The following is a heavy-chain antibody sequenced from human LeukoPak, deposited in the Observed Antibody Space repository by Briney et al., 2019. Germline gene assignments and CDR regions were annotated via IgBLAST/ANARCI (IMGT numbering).Heavy chain of an antibody. CDR2: ISSSSSYI. CDR1: GFTFSSYS. D-gene: IGHD3-3*01. J-gene: IGHJ4*02. V-gene: IGHV3-21*01. CDR3: ARDGTYYDFWSGYPPTPLFDY. Sequence: GGSLRLSCAASGFTFSSYSMNWVRQAPGKGLEWVSSISSSSSYIYYADSVKGRFTISRDNAKNSLYLQMNSLRAEDTAVYYCARDGTYYDFWSGYPPTPLFDYWGQGTLVTVSS.